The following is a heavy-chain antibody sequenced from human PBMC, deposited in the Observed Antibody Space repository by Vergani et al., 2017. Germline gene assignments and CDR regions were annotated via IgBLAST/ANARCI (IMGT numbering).Heavy chain of an antibody. J-gene: IGHJ4*01. Sequence: EVQLVESGGGLEQPGRSLRLSCRASGFTFTVYGICLVRQAPRKGREWVGVVRNKEDGGTPEHAASVKGRFTISRDDSKAIAYLQKNSLKTEDTAVYYCTTGFPGSSWSTYWGQGTLVTVSS. V-gene: IGHV3-49*04. CDR3: TTGFPGSSWSTY. CDR2: VRNKEDGGTP. CDR1: GFTFTVYG. D-gene: IGHD6-13*01.